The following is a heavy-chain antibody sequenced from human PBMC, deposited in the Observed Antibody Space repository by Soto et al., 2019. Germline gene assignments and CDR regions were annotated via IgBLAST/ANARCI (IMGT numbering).Heavy chain of an antibody. D-gene: IGHD2-15*01. V-gene: IGHV1-18*01. J-gene: IGHJ4*02. CDR1: GYTFTSYG. CDR2: ISAYNGNT. Sequence: QVQLVQSGAEVKEPGASVKVSCKTSGYTFTSYGISWVRQAPGQGLEWMGWISAYNGNTNYAQKVQGRVTMTTDTSTSKAYMDLRSLRSDDTAVYYCAGFYCSGDNRYPPPYWGQGTLVTVSS. CDR3: AGFYCSGDNRYPPPY.